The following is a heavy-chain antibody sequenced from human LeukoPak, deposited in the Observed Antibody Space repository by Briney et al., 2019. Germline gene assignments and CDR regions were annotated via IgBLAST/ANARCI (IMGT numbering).Heavy chain of an antibody. CDR3: AKAPERYCSGGSCDGAFGI. Sequence: GGSLRLSCAASGFTFRTYGMHWVRQAPGKGLEWVAVIWNDGDNKNYADSVKGRFTISRDNSKNTLYLQMNSLRAEDTAVYYCAKAPERYCSGGSCDGAFGIWGQGTMVTVSS. J-gene: IGHJ3*02. V-gene: IGHV3-30*02. CDR1: GFTFRTYG. D-gene: IGHD2-15*01. CDR2: IWNDGDNK.